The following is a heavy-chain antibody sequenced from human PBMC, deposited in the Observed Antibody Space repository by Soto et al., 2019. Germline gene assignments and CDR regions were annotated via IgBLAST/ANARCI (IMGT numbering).Heavy chain of an antibody. V-gene: IGHV3-30*18. CDR3: AKVGGLFASGSFRQHPIAF. Sequence: QAGGSLRLSCVASGFSFISYSMHWVRQAPGKGLEWVAVISNDGNFEYYADSVKGRFTISRDNSKNTLFLQLNSLRAEDTAIYYCAKVGGLFASGSFRQHPIAFWGLGTLVLVSA. CDR2: ISNDGNFE. CDR1: GFSFISYS. D-gene: IGHD3-10*01. J-gene: IGHJ4*01.